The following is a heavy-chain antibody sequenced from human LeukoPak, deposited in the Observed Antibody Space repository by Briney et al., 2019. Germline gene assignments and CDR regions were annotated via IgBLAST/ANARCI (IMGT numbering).Heavy chain of an antibody. CDR3: ARAYYHGSGSYYFFDY. Sequence: ASVKVSCKTSGSTFSNYAFGWVRQAPGQGLEWMGSIIPFFGTTDYAQKSQGRVTITADKSTNTAYMELSSLRSEDTAVYYCARAYYHGSGSYYFFDYWGQGTLVTVSS. V-gene: IGHV1-69*06. J-gene: IGHJ4*02. CDR1: GSTFSNYA. D-gene: IGHD3-10*01. CDR2: IIPFFGTT.